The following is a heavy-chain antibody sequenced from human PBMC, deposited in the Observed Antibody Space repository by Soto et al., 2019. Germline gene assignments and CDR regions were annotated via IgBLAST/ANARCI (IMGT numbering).Heavy chain of an antibody. CDR1: GGSVSSGIYY. J-gene: IGHJ6*02. CDR3: ARDRYCSGGSCSNYYYGMDV. Sequence: SETLSRTCSVSGGSVSSGIYYWIWIRQPPGKVLEWIGYIYYSGSTNYNPSLKSRVTISVDTSKNQFSLKLSSVTAADTAVYYCARDRYCSGGSCSNYYYGMDVWGQGTTVTVSS. V-gene: IGHV4-61*01. CDR2: IYYSGST. D-gene: IGHD2-15*01.